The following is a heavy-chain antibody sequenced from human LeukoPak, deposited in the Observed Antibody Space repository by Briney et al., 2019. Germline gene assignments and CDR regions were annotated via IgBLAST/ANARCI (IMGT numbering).Heavy chain of an antibody. J-gene: IGHJ4*02. CDR1: GYSFTAYY. CDR2: IIPILGIA. Sequence: RGASVTVSCKASGYSFTAYYMHWVRQAPGQGLEWMGWIIPILGIANYAQKFQGRVTITADKSTSTAYMELSSLRSEDTAVYYCARLMRSGQQGSGYDILTGYPTNTLDYWGQGTLVTVSS. D-gene: IGHD3-9*01. V-gene: IGHV1-69*10. CDR3: ARLMRSGQQGSGYDILTGYPTNTLDY.